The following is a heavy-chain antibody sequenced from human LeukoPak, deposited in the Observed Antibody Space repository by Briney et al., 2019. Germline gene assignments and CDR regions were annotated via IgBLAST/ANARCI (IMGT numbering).Heavy chain of an antibody. D-gene: IGHD1-26*01. J-gene: IGHJ4*02. V-gene: IGHV3-23*01. CDR2: ISNNGGYT. CDR1: GFTFSSSA. CDR3: AKYSGSYYYPPNWDS. Sequence: PGGSLRLSCAASGFTFSSSAMSWVRQAPGKGLEWVSAISNNGGYTYYADSVQGQFTISRDNSKSTLCLQMNSLRAEDTAVYFCAKYSGSYYYPPNWDSWGQGTLVTVSS.